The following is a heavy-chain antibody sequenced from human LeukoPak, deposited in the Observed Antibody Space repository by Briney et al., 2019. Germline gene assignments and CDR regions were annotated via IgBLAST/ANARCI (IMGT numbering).Heavy chain of an antibody. J-gene: IGHJ4*02. CDR1: VFTFSSYA. CDR3: AKGDVVIAIIPLDY. CDR2: ISGSGGTT. V-gene: IGHV3-23*01. Sequence: GGSLRLSCAASVFTFSSYAMSGVRQARGEGLEGVSCISGSGGTTYYADSVQGRFTISRDNSKKTVFLQMSSLRAEDTAVYYCAKGDVVIAIIPLDYWGQGTLVTVSS. D-gene: IGHD2-21*01.